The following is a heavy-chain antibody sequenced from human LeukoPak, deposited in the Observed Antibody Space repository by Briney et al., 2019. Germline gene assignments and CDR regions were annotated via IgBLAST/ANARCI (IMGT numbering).Heavy chain of an antibody. J-gene: IGHJ6*03. V-gene: IGHV1-46*01. CDR3: ARGGDIYYYYMDV. Sequence: ASVKVSCKASGYTFTTYYIHWVRQAPGQGLEWMGIINPSGGSTSFAQKFQGRLTMTRDTSTSTVYMELSSLSSEDTAVYYCARGGDIYYYYMDVWGKGTTVTVSS. D-gene: IGHD2-21*02. CDR1: GYTFTTYY. CDR2: INPSGGST.